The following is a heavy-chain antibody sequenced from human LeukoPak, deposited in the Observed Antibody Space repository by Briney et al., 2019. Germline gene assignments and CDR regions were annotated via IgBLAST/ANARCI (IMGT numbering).Heavy chain of an antibody. CDR1: GFSFSTYA. J-gene: IGHJ6*02. CDR2: ISGSGIST. D-gene: IGHD3-3*01. CDR3: VVFGYYGMDV. V-gene: IGHV3-23*01. Sequence: PGGSLRLSCAASGFSFSTYAMSWVRQARGKGLEWVSAISGSGISTYYADSVKGRFTISRDNSKNTLYLQMNSLRAEDTAVYYSVVFGYYGMDVWGQGTTVTVSS.